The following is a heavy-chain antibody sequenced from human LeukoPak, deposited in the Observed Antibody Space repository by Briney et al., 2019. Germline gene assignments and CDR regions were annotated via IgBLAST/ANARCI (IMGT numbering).Heavy chain of an antibody. CDR2: IKQDGSEK. CDR3: ARGHTAVTRHFDF. D-gene: IGHD4-17*01. V-gene: IGHV3-7*01. CDR1: GFTFSSYW. J-gene: IGHJ4*02. Sequence: GGSLRLSCAASGFTFSSYWMSWVRQAPGKGLEWVANIKQDGSEKYYVDSVKGRFTISRDNAKNSLYLQMNSLRAEDTAVYYCARGHTAVTRHFDFWGQGTLVTVSS.